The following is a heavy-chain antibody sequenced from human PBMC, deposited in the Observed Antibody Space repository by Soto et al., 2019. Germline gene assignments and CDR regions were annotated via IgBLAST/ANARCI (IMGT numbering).Heavy chain of an antibody. J-gene: IGHJ5*02. CDR2: IYYSGST. CDR1: GGSISSYY. D-gene: IGHD6-19*01. Sequence: PSETLSLTCTVSGGSISSYYWSWIRQPPGKGLEWFGYIYYSGSTNYNPSLKSRVTISVDTSKNQFSLKLSSVTAADTAVYYCARDSSRRGSYQGQQKNNWFDPWGQGTLVTVSS. V-gene: IGHV4-59*01. CDR3: ARDSSRRGSYQGQQKNNWFDP.